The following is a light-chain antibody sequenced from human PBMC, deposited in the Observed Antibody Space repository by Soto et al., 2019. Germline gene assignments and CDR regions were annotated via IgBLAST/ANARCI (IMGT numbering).Light chain of an antibody. J-gene: IGKJ5*01. CDR1: QSVLYSSNNKNY. CDR3: QQYLSAPLT. CDR2: WAS. Sequence: DIVMTQSPDSLALSLGGRATINCKSSQSVLYSSNNKNYLAWYQQKPGQPPKLLIYWASTRESGVPDRFSGSGSGTDFPLTIGSLQPEDVATYYCQQYLSAPLTFGQGTRLEI. V-gene: IGKV4-1*01.